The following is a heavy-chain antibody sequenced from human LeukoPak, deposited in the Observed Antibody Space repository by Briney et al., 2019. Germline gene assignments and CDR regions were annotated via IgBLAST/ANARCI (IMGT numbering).Heavy chain of an antibody. CDR2: IYTSGST. V-gene: IGHV4-61*02. Sequence: SETLSLTCTVSGGSISSGSYYWSWIRQPAGKGLEWIGRIYTSGSTNYNPSLKSRVTISVDTSKNQFSLKLSSVTAADTAVYYCARGPPGYYDSSGYLNWFDPWGQGTLVTVSS. J-gene: IGHJ5*02. CDR3: ARGPPGYYDSSGYLNWFDP. CDR1: GGSISSGSYY. D-gene: IGHD3-22*01.